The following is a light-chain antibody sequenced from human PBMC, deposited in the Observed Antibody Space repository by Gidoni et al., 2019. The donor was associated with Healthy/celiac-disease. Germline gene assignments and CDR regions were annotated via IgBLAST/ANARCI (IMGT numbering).Light chain of an antibody. V-gene: IGKV3-20*01. J-gene: IGKJ1*01. CDR1: QSVSSSY. CDR3: QQYGSSPWT. CDR2: GAS. Sequence: EIVLTQSTGTLSLSPGERATLSCRASQSVSSSYLAWYQQKPGQAPRLLIYGASSRATGIPDRFSGSGSGTDFTLTISRLEPEYFAVYYCQQYGSSPWTFXXXTKVEIK.